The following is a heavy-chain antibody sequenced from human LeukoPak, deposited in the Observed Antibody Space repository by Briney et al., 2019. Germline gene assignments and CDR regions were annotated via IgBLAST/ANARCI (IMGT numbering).Heavy chain of an antibody. V-gene: IGHV3-23*01. CDR1: GFTFSSYA. D-gene: IGHD1-26*01. CDR2: ISDSGGST. Sequence: TGGSLRLSCAAPGFTFSSYAMSSVRQAPRKGLEWVSAISDSGGSTYYADSVKGRFTISRDNSKNTLYLQMNSLRAEDTAIYYCAKRDTTYWGQGTLVTVPS. CDR3: AKRDTTY. J-gene: IGHJ4*02.